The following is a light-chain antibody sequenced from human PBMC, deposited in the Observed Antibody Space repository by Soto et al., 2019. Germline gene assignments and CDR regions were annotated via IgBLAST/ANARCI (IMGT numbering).Light chain of an antibody. CDR1: QGISNR. V-gene: IGKV1-12*01. CDR3: QQAYSFPHT. Sequence: DIQMTQSPSSVSASVGDRVTITCRASQGISNRVGWYQQKPGKAPKLLIYTASSLLSGVPSRFSGSGSGTDFTLTINSLQPEDFATYYCQQAYSFPHTFGQGTKLEIK. J-gene: IGKJ2*01. CDR2: TAS.